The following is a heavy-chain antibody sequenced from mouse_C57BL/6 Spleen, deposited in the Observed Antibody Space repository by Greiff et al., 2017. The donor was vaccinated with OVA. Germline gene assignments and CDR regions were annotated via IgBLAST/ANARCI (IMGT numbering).Heavy chain of an antibody. CDR3: ARGGRGWYFDV. CDR2: ISSGSSTI. D-gene: IGHD3-3*01. Sequence: EVKVEESGGGLVKPGGSLKLSCAASGFTFSDYGMHWVRQAPEKGLEWVAYISSGSSTIYYADTVKGRFTISRDKAKNTLFLQMTSLRSEDTAMYYCARGGRGWYFDVWGTGTTVTVSS. CDR1: GFTFSDYG. J-gene: IGHJ1*03. V-gene: IGHV5-17*01.